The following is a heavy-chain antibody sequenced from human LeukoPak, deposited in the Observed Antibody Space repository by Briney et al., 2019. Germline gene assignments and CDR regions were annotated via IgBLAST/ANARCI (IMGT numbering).Heavy chain of an antibody. J-gene: IGHJ4*02. CDR3: ARVGYYDSSGVTPRG. Sequence: SETLSLTCTVSGGSISSYYWSWIRQPPGKGLEWIGYIYYSGSTNYNPSLKSRVTISVDTSKNQFSLKLSSVTAADTAVYCCARVGYYDSSGVTPRGWGQGTLVTVSS. CDR2: IYYSGST. V-gene: IGHV4-59*12. CDR1: GGSISSYY. D-gene: IGHD3-22*01.